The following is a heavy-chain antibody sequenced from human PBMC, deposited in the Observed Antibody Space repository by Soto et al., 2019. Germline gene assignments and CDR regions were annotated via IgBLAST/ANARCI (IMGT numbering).Heavy chain of an antibody. CDR2: ISGSGGST. CDR1: GFTFSSYA. J-gene: IGHJ4*02. Sequence: GGSLRLSCAASGFTFSSYAMSWVRQAPGKGLEWVSAISGSGGSTYYADSVKGRFTISRDNSKNTLYLQMNSLRAEDTAVYYCAKDETMIVVVILNFDYWGQGSLVTVSA. D-gene: IGHD3-22*01. V-gene: IGHV3-23*01. CDR3: AKDETMIVVVILNFDY.